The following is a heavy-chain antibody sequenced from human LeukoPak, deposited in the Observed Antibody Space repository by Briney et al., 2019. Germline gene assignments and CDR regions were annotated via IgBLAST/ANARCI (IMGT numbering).Heavy chain of an antibody. V-gene: IGHV1-69*13. J-gene: IGHJ4*02. D-gene: IGHD6-13*01. Sequence: SVEVSCKASGGTFSRYAISWVRQAPGQGLEWMGGITPMFGTANYAQKFQDRVTITADESTSTAYMELSSLRSEDTAVYYCAREGIAATEGFDYWGQGTLVTVSS. CDR3: AREGIAATEGFDY. CDR2: ITPMFGTA. CDR1: GGTFSRYA.